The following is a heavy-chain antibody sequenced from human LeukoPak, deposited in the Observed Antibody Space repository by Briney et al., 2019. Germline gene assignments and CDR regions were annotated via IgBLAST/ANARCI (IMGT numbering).Heavy chain of an antibody. V-gene: IGHV1-69*02. Sequence: GGSVRVSCTASGCTFSSYTISWVRQAPGQGLEWVGRMIPILGIEYYAQKVQGRFTITADKSTSTAYMEMNSLRAEDTAVYYCARMRDPGPFDIWGQGTMVTVSS. CDR2: MIPILGIE. J-gene: IGHJ3*02. CDR3: ARMRDPGPFDI. CDR1: GCTFSSYT.